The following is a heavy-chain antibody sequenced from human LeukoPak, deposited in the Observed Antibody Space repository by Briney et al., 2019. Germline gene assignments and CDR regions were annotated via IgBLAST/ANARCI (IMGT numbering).Heavy chain of an antibody. CDR2: IKSKTDGGTT. CDR1: GFTFSNAW. J-gene: IGHJ4*02. Sequence: PGGSLRLSCEASGFTFSNAWMSWVRQAPGKGLEWVGRIKSKTDGGTTDYSAPVKGRFTISRDDSKNTLYLQMNSLKTEDTAVYYCTTDAWVMITFGGVIVFVDYWGQGTLVTVSS. CDR3: TTDAWVMITFGGVIVFVDY. D-gene: IGHD3-16*02. V-gene: IGHV3-15*01.